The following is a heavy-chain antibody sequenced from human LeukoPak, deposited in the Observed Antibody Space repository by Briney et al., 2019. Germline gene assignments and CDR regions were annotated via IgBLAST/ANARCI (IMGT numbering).Heavy chain of an antibody. CDR1: GASIRSSSYY. D-gene: IGHD1-26*01. J-gene: IGHJ4*02. Sequence: SETLSLTCTVSGASIRSSSYYWGWIRQPPGKGLEWIGSIYYSGSTYYNPSLKSRVTISVDTSKNQFSLKLSSVTAADTAVYYCARQGGVGAYFDYWGQGTLVTVSS. CDR2: IYYSGST. CDR3: ARQGGVGAYFDY. V-gene: IGHV4-39*01.